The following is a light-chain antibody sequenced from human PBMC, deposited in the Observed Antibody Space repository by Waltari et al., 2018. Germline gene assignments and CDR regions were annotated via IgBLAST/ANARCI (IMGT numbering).Light chain of an antibody. CDR2: DAS. CDR3: QQFKSFLIT. V-gene: IGKV1-13*02. CDR1: QVINSS. J-gene: IGKJ5*01. Sequence: AVQLTQSPSSLSASVGDRVTITCRASQVINSSLAWYQQKPGKAPKLLIYDASSLESGVPSRFSGSGYGTDFTLSISSLQPEDFATYYCQQFKSFLITFGQGTRLEIK.